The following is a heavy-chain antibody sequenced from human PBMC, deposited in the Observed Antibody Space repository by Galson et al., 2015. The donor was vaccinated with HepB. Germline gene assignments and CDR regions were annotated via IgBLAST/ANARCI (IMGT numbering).Heavy chain of an antibody. Sequence: SVKVSCKASGYTFTSYAMHWVRQAPGQRLEWMGWINAGNGNTKHSQKFQGRVTITRDTSASTAYMELSSLRSDDTAVYYCARPRDDSGSYVDYWGQGTLVTVSS. J-gene: IGHJ4*02. CDR2: INAGNGNT. V-gene: IGHV1-3*01. CDR1: GYTFTSYA. D-gene: IGHD1-26*01. CDR3: ARPRDDSGSYVDY.